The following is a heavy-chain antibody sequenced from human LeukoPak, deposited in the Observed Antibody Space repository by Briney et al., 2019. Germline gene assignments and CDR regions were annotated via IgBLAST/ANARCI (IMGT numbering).Heavy chain of an antibody. CDR3: ARNYYYYSNMDV. CDR1: GGSIRSYY. Sequence: SETLSLTCTVSGGSIRSYYWSWIRQPPGKGLEWIGYVYYSGSTNYNPSLKSRVTISVDTSKNQFSLKLNSVTAADTAVYYCARNYYYYSNMDVWGQGTTVTVSS. CDR2: VYYSGST. J-gene: IGHJ6*02. V-gene: IGHV4-59*08.